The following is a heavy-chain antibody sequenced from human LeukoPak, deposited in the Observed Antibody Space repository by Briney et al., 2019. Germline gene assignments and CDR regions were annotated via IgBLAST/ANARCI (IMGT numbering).Heavy chain of an antibody. CDR3: AKDPRYSSSSNWFDP. J-gene: IGHJ5*02. CDR2: ISGSGGST. D-gene: IGHD6-6*01. Sequence: GGSLRLSCAASGCTFSSYAMSWVRQAPGKGLEWVSAISGSGGSTYYADSVKGRFTISRDNSKNTLYLQMNSLRAEDTAVYYCAKDPRYSSSSNWFDPWGQGTLVTVSS. CDR1: GCTFSSYA. V-gene: IGHV3-23*01.